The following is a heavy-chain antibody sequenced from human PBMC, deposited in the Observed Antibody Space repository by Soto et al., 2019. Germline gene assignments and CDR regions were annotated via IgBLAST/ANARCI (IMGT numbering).Heavy chain of an antibody. D-gene: IGHD3-3*01. CDR3: ARGLTRDYDFWSGYYPNYYYYGMDV. J-gene: IGHJ6*02. V-gene: IGHV4-59*01. CDR2: IYCSGST. Sequence: SETLSLTCTVPGGSISSYYWSWIRQPPGKGLEWIGYIYCSGSTNYNPSLKSRVTISVDTSKNQFSLKLSSVTAADTAVYYCARGLTRDYDFWSGYYPNYYYYGMDVWGQGTTVTVSS. CDR1: GGSISSYY.